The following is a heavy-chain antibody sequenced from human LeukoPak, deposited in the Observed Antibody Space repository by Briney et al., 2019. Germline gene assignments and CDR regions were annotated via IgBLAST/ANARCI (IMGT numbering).Heavy chain of an antibody. Sequence: ASVKVSCKASGHTFTSYGISWVRQAPGQGLEWMGWISAYNGNTNYAQKLQGRVTMTTDTSTSTAYMELRSLRSDDTAVYYCARDHLAWIRSDYWGQGTLVTVSS. V-gene: IGHV1-18*01. CDR1: GHTFTSYG. J-gene: IGHJ4*02. CDR3: ARDHLAWIRSDY. CDR2: ISAYNGNT. D-gene: IGHD2-2*03.